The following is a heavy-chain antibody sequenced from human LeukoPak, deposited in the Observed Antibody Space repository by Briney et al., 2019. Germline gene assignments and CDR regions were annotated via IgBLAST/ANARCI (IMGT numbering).Heavy chain of an antibody. V-gene: IGHV1-18*01. Sequence: ASVKVSCKASGYTFTSYGISWVRQAPGQGLEWMGWISAYNGNTNYAQKLQGRVTMTTDTSTSTAYMELRSLRSDDTAVYYCARANYYDSSGYYYPYYYYYMDVWGKGTTVTVSS. J-gene: IGHJ6*03. CDR1: GYTFTSYG. CDR3: ARANYYDSSGYYYPYYYYYMDV. CDR2: ISAYNGNT. D-gene: IGHD3-22*01.